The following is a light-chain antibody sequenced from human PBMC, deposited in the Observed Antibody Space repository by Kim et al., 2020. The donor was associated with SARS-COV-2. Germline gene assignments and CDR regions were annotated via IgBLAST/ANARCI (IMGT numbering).Light chain of an antibody. V-gene: IGKV1-5*01. CDR2: DAS. CDR3: QQYENSWT. Sequence: DIQMTQSPSTLSASVGDRVTITCRASQSINNWLAWYQQKPGKAPKLLIYDASTLQSGVPSRFSGSGSGTDFTLTISSLQPDDFATYCCQQYENSWTFGQGTKVEIK. J-gene: IGKJ1*01. CDR1: QSINNW.